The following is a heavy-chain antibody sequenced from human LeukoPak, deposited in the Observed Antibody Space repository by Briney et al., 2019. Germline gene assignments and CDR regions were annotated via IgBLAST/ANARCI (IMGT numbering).Heavy chain of an antibody. J-gene: IGHJ4*02. CDR3: ARTQSQSGSYRYYYGY. Sequence: SETLSLTCSVSGASVGSAGYHWSWIRQPPGGGLEWVGYVYYVSSTNYNPSLKGRVTMSVDPSRNQFSLKLNSVTAADTAAYYCARTQSQSGSYRYYYGYWGQGTPVTVSS. CDR1: GASVGSAGYH. D-gene: IGHD1-26*01. V-gene: IGHV4-61*08. CDR2: VYYVSST.